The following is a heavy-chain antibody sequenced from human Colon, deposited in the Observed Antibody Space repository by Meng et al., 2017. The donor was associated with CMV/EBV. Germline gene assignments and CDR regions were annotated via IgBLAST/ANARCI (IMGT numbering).Heavy chain of an antibody. D-gene: IGHD3-10*01. Sequence: QVQLRESGPGLVKPSWTLSLTCTVSGASITSYYWSWIRQPAGKGLEWIGRVYISGNTNYNPSLKSRVTMSIDTSKNQLSLNIRSVTAADTAVYYCARDSNLSGLAYWGQGTLVTVSS. J-gene: IGHJ4*02. V-gene: IGHV4-4*07. CDR1: GASITSYY. CDR2: VYISGNT. CDR3: ARDSNLSGLAY.